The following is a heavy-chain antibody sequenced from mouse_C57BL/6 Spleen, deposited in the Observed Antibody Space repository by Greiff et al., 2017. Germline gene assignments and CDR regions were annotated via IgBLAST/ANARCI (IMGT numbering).Heavy chain of an antibody. CDR3: AKKDDYDTYYYAMDD. Sequence: VQLQQSGAELARPGASVKLSCKASGYTFTSYGISWVKQRPGQGLEWIGEIYPRSGNTYYNAKFKGKATLTADKSSSTAYMELRSLTSEDSAVYFCAKKDDYDTYYYAMDDWGQGTSVTVYS. J-gene: IGHJ4*01. D-gene: IGHD2-4*01. CDR2: IYPRSGNT. CDR1: GYTFTSYG. V-gene: IGHV1-81*01.